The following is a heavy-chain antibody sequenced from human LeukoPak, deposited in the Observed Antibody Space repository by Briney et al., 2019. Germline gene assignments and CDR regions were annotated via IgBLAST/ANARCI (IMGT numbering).Heavy chain of an antibody. CDR1: GGSISSYY. V-gene: IGHV4-59*08. Sequence: SETLSLTCTVSGGSISSYYWSWIRQPPGKGLEWIGYIYYSGSTNYNPSLKSRVTISVDTSKNQFSLKLSSVTAPDTAVYYCASGGNWFDPWGQGTLVTVSS. CDR2: IYYSGST. CDR3: ASGGNWFDP. J-gene: IGHJ5*02.